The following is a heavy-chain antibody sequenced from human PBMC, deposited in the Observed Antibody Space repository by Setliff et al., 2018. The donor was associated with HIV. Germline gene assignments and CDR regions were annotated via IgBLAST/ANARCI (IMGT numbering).Heavy chain of an antibody. CDR3: TAFKAGL. D-gene: IGHD3-3*02. J-gene: IGHJ4*02. CDR1: GFTFSGSR. CDR2: VGSKADNYAT. Sequence: GSLRLSCAASGFTFSGSRMHWVRQASGKGLEWVGRVGSKADNYATMYAASVKGRFTVSRDDSKNTAYLQMDSLKTEDTAVYYCTAFKAGLWGQGTLVTVSS. V-gene: IGHV3-73*01.